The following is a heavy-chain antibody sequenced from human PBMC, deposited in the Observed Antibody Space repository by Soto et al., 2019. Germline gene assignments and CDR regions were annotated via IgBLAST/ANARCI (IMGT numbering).Heavy chain of an antibody. J-gene: IGHJ4*02. Sequence: SETLSLTCTVSGGSISSYYWSWIRQPPGKGLEWIGYIYYSGSTNYNPSLKSRVTISVDTSKNQFSLKLSSVTAADTAVYYCARLYGRTYYDILTGYRYYFDYWGQGTLVTVS. CDR1: GGSISSYY. CDR2: IYYSGST. V-gene: IGHV4-59*08. CDR3: ARLYGRTYYDILTGYRYYFDY. D-gene: IGHD3-9*01.